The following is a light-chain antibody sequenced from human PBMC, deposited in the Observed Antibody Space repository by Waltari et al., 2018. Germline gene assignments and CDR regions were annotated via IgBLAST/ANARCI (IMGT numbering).Light chain of an antibody. J-gene: IGKJ4*01. CDR1: QNILSSSDNKNY. Sequence: DIVMTQSPDSVAVSLGESATIHCRSSQNILSSSDNKNYLVWYQQKPGQPSKLLISWASSRETWVPDRVSGSGSGTDFTLTISSLQAEDVAVYYDQQYYHHPSFGGETKVEIK. CDR3: QQYYHHPS. V-gene: IGKV4-1*01. CDR2: WAS.